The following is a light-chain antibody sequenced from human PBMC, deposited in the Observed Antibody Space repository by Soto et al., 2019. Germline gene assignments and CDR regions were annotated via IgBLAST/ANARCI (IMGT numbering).Light chain of an antibody. V-gene: IGLV1-40*01. CDR1: SSKIGAGYD. CDR3: QSFDTRLNSVV. J-gene: IGLJ2*01. CDR2: GNK. Sequence: QSVVTQPSSVSGATGHRVTISCTRSSSKIGAGYDVHWYQQFPGRAPKLLIYGNKNRPSGVPDRISGSKSGTSASLDITGLQAEDEADYYCQSFDTRLNSVVFGGGTKVTVL.